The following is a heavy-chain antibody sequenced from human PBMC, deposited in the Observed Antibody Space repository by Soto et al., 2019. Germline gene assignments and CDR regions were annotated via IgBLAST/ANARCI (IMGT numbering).Heavy chain of an antibody. CDR1: GYSFAGYW. Sequence: GESLKISCKGSGYSFAGYWITWVRQRPGKGLEWMGRIDPSDSQTYYSPSFRGHVAISATKSITTVFLQWSSLRASDTAMYYCARQIYDSDTGPNFQYYFDSWGQGTPVTVSS. D-gene: IGHD3-22*01. J-gene: IGHJ4*02. V-gene: IGHV5-10-1*01. CDR2: IDPSDSQT. CDR3: ARQIYDSDTGPNFQYYFDS.